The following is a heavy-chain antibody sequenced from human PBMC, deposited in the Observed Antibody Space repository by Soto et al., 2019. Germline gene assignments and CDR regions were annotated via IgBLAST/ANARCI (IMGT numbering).Heavy chain of an antibody. V-gene: IGHV1-18*04. CDR1: GYTFTSYG. D-gene: IGHD3-22*01. CDR2: ISAYNGNT. CDR3: ARDKRYDSSGYYYRYYGMDV. J-gene: IGHJ6*02. Sequence: ASVKVSCKASGYTFTSYGISWVRQAPGQGLEWMGWISAYNGNTNYAQKLQGRVTMTTDTSTSTAYMELRSLRSDDTAVYYCARDKRYDSSGYYYRYYGMDVWGQGTTVTVSS.